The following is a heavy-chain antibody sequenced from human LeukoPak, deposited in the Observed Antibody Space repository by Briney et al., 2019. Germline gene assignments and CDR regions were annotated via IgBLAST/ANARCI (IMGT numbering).Heavy chain of an antibody. CDR2: VSGDNGQT. CDR1: TYISSDFG. V-gene: IGHV1-18*01. Sequence: ASVKVSCKASTYISSDFGISWVRLAPGGGLAWMGWVSGDNGQTNYGHKFYGRVTMTMETSTNTASMELRGLRSDDTAIYYCARVYLYTTGWSAAYYYFMDVWGKGTTVIVSS. J-gene: IGHJ6*03. D-gene: IGHD3-16*02. CDR3: ARVYLYTTGWSAAYYYFMDV.